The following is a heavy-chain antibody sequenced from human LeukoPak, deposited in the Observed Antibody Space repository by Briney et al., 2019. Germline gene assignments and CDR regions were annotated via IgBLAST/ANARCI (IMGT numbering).Heavy chain of an antibody. CDR2: IIPIFGTA. Sequence: GASVKVSCKASGGTFSSYAISWVRQAPGQGLEWMGGIIPIFGTANYAQKFQGRVTITADESTSTAYMELSSLRSEDTAVYYCARNVVVPAAFEPYFDYWGQGTLVTVSS. CDR1: GGTFSSYA. D-gene: IGHD2-2*01. J-gene: IGHJ4*02. V-gene: IGHV1-69*13. CDR3: ARNVVVPAAFEPYFDY.